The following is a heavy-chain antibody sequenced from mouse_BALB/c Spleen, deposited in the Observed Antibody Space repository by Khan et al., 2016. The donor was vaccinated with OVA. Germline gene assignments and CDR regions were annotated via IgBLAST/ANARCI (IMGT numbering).Heavy chain of an antibody. J-gene: IGHJ1*01. D-gene: IGHD1-2*01. CDR1: GYTFTEYT. V-gene: IGHV1-22*01. Sequence: EVQLQQSGPELVKPGASVKISCKTSGYTFTEYTMHWVKQSHGKSLEWIGRINPNNGGTSYNQKFKGKATLTVDTSSPTAYMELRSLTTEDSAVYYCARRDYYAYFWFFDVWGAGTTVTVSS. CDR3: ARRDYYAYFWFFDV. CDR2: INPNNGGT.